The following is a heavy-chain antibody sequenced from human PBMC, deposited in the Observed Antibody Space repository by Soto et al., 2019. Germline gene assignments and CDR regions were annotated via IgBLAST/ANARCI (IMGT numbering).Heavy chain of an antibody. Sequence: SETLSLTCTVSGGSISSYYWSWIRQPPGKGLEWIGYIYYSGSTNYNPSLKSRVTISVDTSKNQFSLKLSSVTAADTAVYYCAIDDILTGYYLDYWGQGTLVTVS. V-gene: IGHV4-59*01. CDR1: GGSISSYY. D-gene: IGHD3-9*01. J-gene: IGHJ4*02. CDR2: IYYSGST. CDR3: AIDDILTGYYLDY.